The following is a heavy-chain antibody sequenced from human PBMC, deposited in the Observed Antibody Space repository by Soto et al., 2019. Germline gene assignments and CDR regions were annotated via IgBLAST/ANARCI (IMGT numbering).Heavy chain of an antibody. CDR2: IYYSGST. CDR3: ARHNYGSGSTYFDY. D-gene: IGHD3-10*01. Sequence: SATLSLTCTLSGGSIISYYWSSIRQPPGKGLEWIGYIYYSGSTNYNPSLKSRVTISADTSKNQFSLKLNSMTAADTAVYYCARHNYGSGSTYFDYWGQGTLVTVSS. CDR1: GGSIISYY. J-gene: IGHJ4*02. V-gene: IGHV4-59*08.